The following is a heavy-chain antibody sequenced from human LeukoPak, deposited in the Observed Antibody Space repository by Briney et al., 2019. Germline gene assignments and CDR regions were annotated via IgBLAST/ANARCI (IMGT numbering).Heavy chain of an antibody. Sequence: GGSLRLSCAASGFTFDDYAMHWVRQAPGKGLEWVSGISWNSGSIGYADSVKGRFTISRDNAKNSLYLQMNSLRAEDTAVYYCVREYYDSSGYYYRWFDPWGQGTLVTVSS. CDR1: GFTFDDYA. CDR3: VREYYDSSGYYYRWFDP. J-gene: IGHJ5*02. V-gene: IGHV3-9*01. D-gene: IGHD3-22*01. CDR2: ISWNSGSI.